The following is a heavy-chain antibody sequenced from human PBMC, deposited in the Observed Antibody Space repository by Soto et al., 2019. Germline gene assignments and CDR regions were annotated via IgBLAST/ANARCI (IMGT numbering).Heavy chain of an antibody. V-gene: IGHV4-59*01. CDR1: GSSISPYY. D-gene: IGHD4-17*01. CDR2: IYYSGST. J-gene: IGHJ4*02. Sequence: SETLSLTCSVSGSSISPYYWSWIRQSPGKGLEWIGNIYYSGSTKYNPSLRSRITISVDTTNIQFSLRLRSVTAADTAVYYCVRVGGYYGDYPNFDYWGQGTPVTVS. CDR3: VRVGGYYGDYPNFDY.